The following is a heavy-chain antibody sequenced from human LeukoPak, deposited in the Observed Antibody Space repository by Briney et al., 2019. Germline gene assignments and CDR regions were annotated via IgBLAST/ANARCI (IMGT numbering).Heavy chain of an antibody. CDR1: GGSISNYY. V-gene: IGHV4-4*07. D-gene: IGHD2/OR15-2a*01. Sequence: SETLSLTCTVSGGSISNYYWTWIRQPAGEGLEWIGRISNSGSSNHNPSLKSRVTMSVDASKNQFSLKLSSVTAADTAVYYYARGGIYFSHWGQGTLVTVSS. CDR3: ARGGIYFSH. CDR2: ISNSGSS. J-gene: IGHJ4*02.